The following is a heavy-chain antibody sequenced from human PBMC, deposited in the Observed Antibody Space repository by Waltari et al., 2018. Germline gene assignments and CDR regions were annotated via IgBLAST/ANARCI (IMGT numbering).Heavy chain of an antibody. J-gene: IGHJ3*01. Sequence: QLQLQESGPGLVKPSETLALTCSVSGGSITTNRHYWGWIRQPPGQGLEWIGTISYNGATYSSPSLRGRLTLSRDTTMNQLSLKLGSVTAADTAVYYCATYIGALVGTAAFDVWGQGTMVTVSS. CDR3: ATYIGALVGTAAFDV. CDR2: ISYNGAT. CDR1: GGSITTNRHY. D-gene: IGHD5-12*01. V-gene: IGHV4-39*01.